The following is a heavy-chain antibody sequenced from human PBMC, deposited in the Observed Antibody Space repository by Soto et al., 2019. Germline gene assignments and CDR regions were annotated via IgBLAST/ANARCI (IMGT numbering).Heavy chain of an antibody. CDR3: ATRSPRGCELTQGFDY. CDR2: IYPLDSDT. J-gene: IGHJ4*01. D-gene: IGHD1-7*01. V-gene: IGHV5-51*01. Sequence: SLKVSWDGAGYRFPSYWIVCVRQTPGKGLEWMGIIYPLDSDTRYSPSFQGQVTISADKSIRTAYLKWSSLKASDTAMYYCATRSPRGCELTQGFDYWGQGTRGTVSS. CDR1: GYRFPSYW.